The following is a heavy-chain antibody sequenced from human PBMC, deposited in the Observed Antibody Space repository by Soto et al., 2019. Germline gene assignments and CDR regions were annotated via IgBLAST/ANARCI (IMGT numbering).Heavy chain of an antibody. CDR2: ISAYNGNT. V-gene: IGHV1-18*04. CDR3: ARDELSAYYYDSSGYSPPFDY. D-gene: IGHD3-22*01. J-gene: IGHJ4*02. CDR1: GYTFTSYG. Sequence: ASVKVSCKASGYTFTSYGISWVRQAPGQGLEWMGWISAYNGNTNYAQKLQGRVTMTTDTSTSTAYMELRSLRSDDTAVYYCARDELSAYYYDSSGYSPPFDYWGQGTLVTVSS.